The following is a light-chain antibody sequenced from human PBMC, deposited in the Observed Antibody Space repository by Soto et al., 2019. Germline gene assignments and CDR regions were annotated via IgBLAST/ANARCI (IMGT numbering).Light chain of an antibody. V-gene: IGKV3-20*01. CDR3: QQYGSSPRYT. Sequence: EIVLTQSPGTLSLSPGERATLSCRASQSVSSRYLALYQQKPGQAPRLLISGASSRATGIPDRFSGSGSGTEFTRTISRLEPEDFAVYYCQQYGSSPRYTFGQGTKLEIK. J-gene: IGKJ2*01. CDR2: GAS. CDR1: QSVSSRY.